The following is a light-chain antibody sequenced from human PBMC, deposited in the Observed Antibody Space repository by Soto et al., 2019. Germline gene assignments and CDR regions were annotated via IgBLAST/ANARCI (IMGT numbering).Light chain of an antibody. V-gene: IGKV1-5*01. CDR2: DAS. CDR1: QSIRSW. CDR3: QQYNTYSPT. J-gene: IGKJ1*01. Sequence: DIPMTPSPSTLPASVGDRVTVTYRASQSIRSWLAWYQEKPGKAPKLLIYDASSLESGVPSRFSGSGSGTEFTLTISSLQPDDFATYYCQQYNTYSPTFGQGTKVDIK.